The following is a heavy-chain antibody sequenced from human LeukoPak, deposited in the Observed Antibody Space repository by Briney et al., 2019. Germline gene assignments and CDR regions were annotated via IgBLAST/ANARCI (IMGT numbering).Heavy chain of an antibody. CDR1: GGTFSSYA. Sequence: SVKVSCKASGGTFSSYAISWVRRAPGQGLEWMGGIIPIFGTANYAQKFQGRVTITADESTSTAYMELSSLRSEDTAVYYCAREVGATNWFDPWGQGTLVTVSS. V-gene: IGHV1-69*13. CDR2: IIPIFGTA. CDR3: AREVGATNWFDP. J-gene: IGHJ5*02. D-gene: IGHD1-26*01.